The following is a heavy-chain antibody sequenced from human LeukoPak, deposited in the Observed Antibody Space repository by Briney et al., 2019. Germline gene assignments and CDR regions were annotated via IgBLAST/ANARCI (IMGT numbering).Heavy chain of an antibody. J-gene: IGHJ4*02. CDR2: ITSTSDYI. Sequence: GGSLRLSCAASGFTFSSYSMSWVRQAPGKGLEWVSSITSTSDYIYYADSVKGRFTISRDNAKNSLYLQMDSLRAEDTAVYYCSRGSSAGDYWGQGTLVTVSS. V-gene: IGHV3-21*01. CDR1: GFTFSSYS. D-gene: IGHD3-10*01. CDR3: SRGSSAGDY.